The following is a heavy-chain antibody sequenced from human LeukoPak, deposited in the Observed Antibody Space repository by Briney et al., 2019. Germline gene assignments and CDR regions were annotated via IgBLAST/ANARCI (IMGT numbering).Heavy chain of an antibody. Sequence: GGSLRLSCEASGFTFSSYEMNWVRQAPGKGLEWVSYISSSGNTIYYADSVKGRFTISRDNAKNSLYLQMNSLRAEDTAVYYCASDDYGGNPDYWGQGTLVTVSS. CDR1: GFTFSSYE. D-gene: IGHD4-23*01. CDR2: ISSSGNTI. V-gene: IGHV3-48*03. J-gene: IGHJ4*02. CDR3: ASDDYGGNPDY.